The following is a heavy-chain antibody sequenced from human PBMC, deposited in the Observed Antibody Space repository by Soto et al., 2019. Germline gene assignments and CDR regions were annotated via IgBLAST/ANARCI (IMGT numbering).Heavy chain of an antibody. CDR2: IYYSGTT. CDR3: ARGRGGTYDAFDI. Sequence: PLETLSLTCTVSSGSIGTYFWSWIRQPPGKGLEWIGYIYYSGTTNCNPSLKSRVTIFLDTSKNQFSLRLSSVTAADTAVYYCARGRGGTYDAFDIWGQGTLVTVSS. V-gene: IGHV4-59*13. CDR1: SGSIGTYF. D-gene: IGHD1-26*01. J-gene: IGHJ3*02.